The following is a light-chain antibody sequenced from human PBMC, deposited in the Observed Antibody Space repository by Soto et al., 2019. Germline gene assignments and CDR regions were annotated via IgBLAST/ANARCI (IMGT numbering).Light chain of an antibody. J-gene: IGKJ1*01. V-gene: IGKV1-39*01. CDR1: QSIGNC. CDR3: QQSYSNPLT. Sequence: DIQMTQSPSSLSTSVGDRVTITCRASQSIGNCLNWYQQKPGKAPKLLIYAASSLQSGVPSRFRGSGSGTDFTLTISSLQPEDFATYYCQQSYSNPLTFGQGTKVEIK. CDR2: AAS.